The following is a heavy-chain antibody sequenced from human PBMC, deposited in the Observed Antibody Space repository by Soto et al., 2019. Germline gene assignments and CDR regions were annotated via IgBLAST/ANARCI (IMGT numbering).Heavy chain of an antibody. Sequence: EVQLLESGGGLVQPGGSLRLSCATSGITFSDHDMDWVRQAPGKGLEWLGRSRSRVDKYATDYAASERGRFTFSRDDSKSSLSLQMRSLKTGDTAMYYCVLWVRGLINYWGQGTLVTVSS. CDR3: VLWVRGLINY. CDR2: SRSRVDKYAT. CDR1: GITFSDHD. J-gene: IGHJ4*02. D-gene: IGHD3-10*01. V-gene: IGHV3-72*01.